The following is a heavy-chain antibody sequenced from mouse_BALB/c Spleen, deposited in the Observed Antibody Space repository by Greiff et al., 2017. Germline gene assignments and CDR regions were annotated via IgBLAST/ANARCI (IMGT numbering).Heavy chain of an antibody. CDR3: ARGDGGGNYDFDY. CDR2: ISYDGSN. V-gene: IGHV3-6*02. CDR1: GYSITSGYY. J-gene: IGHJ2*01. Sequence: VQLQQSGPGLVKPSQSLSLTCSVTGYSITSGYYWNWIRQFPGNKLEWMGYISYDGSNNYNPSLKNRISITRDTSKNQFFLKLNSVTTEDTATYYCARGDGGGNYDFDYWGQGTTLTVSS. D-gene: IGHD2-1*01.